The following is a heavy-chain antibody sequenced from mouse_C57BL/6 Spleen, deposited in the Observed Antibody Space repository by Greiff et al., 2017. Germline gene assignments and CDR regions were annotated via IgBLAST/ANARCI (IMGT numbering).Heavy chain of an antibody. CDR1: GYTFTSYW. D-gene: IGHD2-5*01. J-gene: IGHJ1*03. CDR2: IYPGSGST. CDR3: ATGDSNFG. V-gene: IGHV1-55*01. Sequence: VQLQQPGAELVKPGASVKMSCKASGYTFTSYWITWVKQRPGQGLEWIGDIYPGSGSTNSNEKFKSKATLTVDTSSSTAYMQLSSLASEDYEVYYCATGDSNFGWCTGTTVTVSS.